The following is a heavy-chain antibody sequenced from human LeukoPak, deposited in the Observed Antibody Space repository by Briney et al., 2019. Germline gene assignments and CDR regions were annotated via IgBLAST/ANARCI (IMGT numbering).Heavy chain of an antibody. J-gene: IGHJ3*02. V-gene: IGHV4-61*01. Sequence: IPSETLSLTCTVSGGSVSSGSYYWSWIRQPPGKGLEWIGYIYYSGSTNYNPSLKSRVTISVDTSKNQFSLKLSSVTAADTAVYYCARGGGGPRRSYSSFDIWGQGTMVTVSS. CDR1: GGSVSSGSYY. CDR2: IYYSGST. D-gene: IGHD1-26*01. CDR3: ARGGGGPRRSYSSFDI.